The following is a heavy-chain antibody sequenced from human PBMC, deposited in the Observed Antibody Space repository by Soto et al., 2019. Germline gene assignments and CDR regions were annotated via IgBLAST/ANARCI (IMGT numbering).Heavy chain of an antibody. CDR2: TYYRSRWYN. CDR1: GDSVSSNSAA. Sequence: PSQTLSLTCAISGDSVSSNSAAWNWIRQSPSRSLKWLGRTYYRSRWYNDYAVSVKSRITVNPDTSKNQFSLHLNSVTPEDTAVNYCAGTTSLQWYYMEVWDKGTTVTVSS. J-gene: IGHJ6*03. D-gene: IGHD1-7*01. V-gene: IGHV6-1*01. CDR3: AGTTSLQWYYMEV.